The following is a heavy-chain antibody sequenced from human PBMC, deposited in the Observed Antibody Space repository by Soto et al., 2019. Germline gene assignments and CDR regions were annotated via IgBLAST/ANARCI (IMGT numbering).Heavy chain of an antibody. D-gene: IGHD2-2*01. CDR1: GYTFTGHY. CDR3: ARVRRSPYAMDV. Sequence: QVQLVKSGAEVKKPGASVKVSCKASGYTFTGHYIHWVRQAPGQGLEWMGWINPISGDTEYAQKFQGRVTMTRDTSISTAYMDLRSLISDDTAVYYCARVRRSPYAMDVWGQGTTVTVSS. CDR2: INPISGDT. V-gene: IGHV1-2*02. J-gene: IGHJ6*02.